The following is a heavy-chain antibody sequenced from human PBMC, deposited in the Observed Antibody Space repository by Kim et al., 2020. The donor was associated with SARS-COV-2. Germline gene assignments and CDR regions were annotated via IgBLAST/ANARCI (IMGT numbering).Heavy chain of an antibody. D-gene: IGHD6-19*01. CDR3: ATGPAVAGTGGWFDP. V-gene: IGHV1-24*01. J-gene: IGHJ5*02. CDR1: GYTLTELS. CDR2: FDPEDGET. Sequence: ASVKVSCKVSGYTLTELSMHWVRQAPGKGLEWMGGFDPEDGETIQAQKFQGRVTITEDTSTDTAYMELSSLRSEDTAVYYCATGPAVAGTGGWFDPCGQGTLVTVSS.